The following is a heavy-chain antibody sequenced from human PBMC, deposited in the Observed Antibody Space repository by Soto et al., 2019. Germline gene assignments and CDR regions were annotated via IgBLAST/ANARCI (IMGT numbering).Heavy chain of an antibody. CDR1: GFTFNTYA. V-gene: IGHV3-23*01. Sequence: EVQLLESGGGLVQPGGSLRLSCAASGFTFNTYAMGWVRQAPGKGLEWVSGISGSGTTAFYPDSVKGRFTISRDNSKNTLYLQMNGLRAEDSAVYFCAKGGQQHRPKFCFDNWGPGTLVTVSS. D-gene: IGHD5-18*01. CDR2: ISGSGTTA. CDR3: AKGGQQHRPKFCFDN. J-gene: IGHJ4*02.